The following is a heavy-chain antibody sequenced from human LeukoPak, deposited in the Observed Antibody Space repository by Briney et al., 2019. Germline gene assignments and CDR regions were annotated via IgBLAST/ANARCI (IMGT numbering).Heavy chain of an antibody. CDR3: ARSGLSRFDY. CDR2: INWNGGST. J-gene: IGHJ4*02. CDR1: GFTFDDYG. V-gene: IGHV3-20*04. Sequence: PGGSLRLSCAASGFTFDDYGMSWVRQAPGKGLEWVSGINWNGGSTYYADSVRGRFTISRDNSKNTLYLQMNSLRAEDTAVYYCARSGLSRFDYWGQGTLVTVSS. D-gene: IGHD4/OR15-4a*01.